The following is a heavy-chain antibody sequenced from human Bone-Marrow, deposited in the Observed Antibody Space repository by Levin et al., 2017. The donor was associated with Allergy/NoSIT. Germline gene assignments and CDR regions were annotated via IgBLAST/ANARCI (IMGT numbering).Heavy chain of an antibody. CDR2: ISWNSGGI. J-gene: IGHJ3*02. V-gene: IGHV3-9*01. D-gene: IGHD1-14*01. CDR3: VKDGIAGTLLQPNGFDM. CDR1: GFRFDDYA. Sequence: GGSLRLSCVASGFRFDDYAMHWVRQAPGKGLEWVAGISWNSGGIGGMGGKGAMGYADSVKGRFSISRDNAKNSLYLQMNSLRVEDTAFYYCVKDGIAGTLLQPNGFDMWGQGTMVTVSS.